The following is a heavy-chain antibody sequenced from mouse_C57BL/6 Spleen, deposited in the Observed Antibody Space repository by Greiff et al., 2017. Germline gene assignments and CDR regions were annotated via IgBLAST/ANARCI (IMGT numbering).Heavy chain of an antibody. CDR2: IYPRSGYT. D-gene: IGHD2-2*01. Sequence: VQLQQSGAELARPGASVKLSCKASGYTFTSYGISWVKQRTGQGLEWIGEIYPRSGYTYYNEKFKGKATLTADKSSSTANMELRSLTSEDSAVYVSERRGGTTMVTPFAYWGQGTLVTVSA. V-gene: IGHV1-81*01. J-gene: IGHJ3*01. CDR1: GYTFTSYG. CDR3: ERRGGTTMVTPFAY.